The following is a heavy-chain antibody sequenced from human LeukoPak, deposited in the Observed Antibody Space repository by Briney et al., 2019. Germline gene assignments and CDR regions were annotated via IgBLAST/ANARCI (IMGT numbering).Heavy chain of an antibody. D-gene: IGHD6-19*01. Sequence: TGGSLRLSCAASGFTFSNYAMSWVRQAPGKGLEWVSSMSGSGGSTYYADSVKGRFTISRDNSKNTLYLQMNNLRAEDTALYYCAKNQGPWLVPVDYWGQGTLVTVSS. CDR2: MSGSGGST. J-gene: IGHJ4*02. V-gene: IGHV3-23*01. CDR1: GFTFSNYA. CDR3: AKNQGPWLVPVDY.